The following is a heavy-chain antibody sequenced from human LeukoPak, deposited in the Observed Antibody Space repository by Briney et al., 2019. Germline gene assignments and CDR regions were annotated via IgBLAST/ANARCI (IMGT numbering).Heavy chain of an antibody. V-gene: IGHV4-4*07. CDR3: ARSLGYCTNGVCPRYFDY. Sequence: SETLSLTCTVSGGSISSYYWSWIRQPAGKGLEWIGRIYNSGSTNYNPSLKSRVNISVDTSKNQFSLKLSSVTAADTAVYYCARSLGYCTNGVCPRYFDYWGQGTLVTVSS. CDR1: GGSISSYY. D-gene: IGHD2-8*01. J-gene: IGHJ4*02. CDR2: IYNSGST.